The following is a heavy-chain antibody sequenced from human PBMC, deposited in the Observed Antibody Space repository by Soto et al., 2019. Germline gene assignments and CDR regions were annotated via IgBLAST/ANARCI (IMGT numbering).Heavy chain of an antibody. V-gene: IGHV4-59*01. CDR3: ARAIPYYGMDV. J-gene: IGHJ6*02. CDR1: GGSISSYY. CDR2: IYYSGST. Sequence: SETLSLTCTVSGGSISSYYWSWIRQPPGKGLEWIGYIYYSGSTNYNPSLKSRVTISVDTSKNQFSLKLSSVTAADTAVYYCARAIPYYGMDVWGQGTTVTVSS.